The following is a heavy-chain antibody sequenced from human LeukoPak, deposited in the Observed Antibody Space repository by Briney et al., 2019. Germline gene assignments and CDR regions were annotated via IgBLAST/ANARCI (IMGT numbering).Heavy chain of an antibody. Sequence: PGGSLRLSCAASGFTFSSYAMSWVRQAPGKGLEWVSAISGSGGSTYYADSVKGRFTISRDNSKNTLYLQMNSLRAEDTAVYYCVKVSILWFGELSPPAYWGQGTLVTVSS. CDR2: ISGSGGST. J-gene: IGHJ4*02. V-gene: IGHV3-23*01. CDR1: GFTFSSYA. CDR3: VKVSILWFGELSPPAY. D-gene: IGHD3-10*01.